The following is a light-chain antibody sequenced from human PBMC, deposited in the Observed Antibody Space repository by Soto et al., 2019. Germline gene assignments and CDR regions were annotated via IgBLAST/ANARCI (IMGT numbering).Light chain of an antibody. V-gene: IGKV1-5*03. CDR2: KAS. Sequence: DIQMTQSPSTLSASVGDRVTITCRASQSISSWLAWYQQKPGKAPKLLIYKASSLESGVPSRFSGSGSGTEFTLTISSLQPDDFATYYCPAVYTFGQGTKLEIK. CDR3: PAVYT. CDR1: QSISSW. J-gene: IGKJ2*01.